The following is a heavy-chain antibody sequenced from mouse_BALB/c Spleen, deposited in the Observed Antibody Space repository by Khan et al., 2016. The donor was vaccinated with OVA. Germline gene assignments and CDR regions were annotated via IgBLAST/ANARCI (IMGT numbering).Heavy chain of an antibody. J-gene: IGHJ3*01. Sequence: EVQLQESGGGLVQPGGSRKLSCAASGSPFSSFGMHWVRQALEKGLEWVAYIGSDSKTIYYAETVKSRFTISRDDPKNSLVLQMTSLRTEDTAMYDSVGSRYWTWFASWGQGTLVTVSS. CDR1: GSPFSSFG. CDR2: IGSDSKTI. CDR3: VGSRYWTWFAS. D-gene: IGHD1-1*01. V-gene: IGHV5-17*02.